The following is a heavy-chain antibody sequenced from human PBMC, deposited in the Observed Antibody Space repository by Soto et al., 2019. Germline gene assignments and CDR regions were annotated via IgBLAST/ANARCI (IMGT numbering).Heavy chain of an antibody. J-gene: IGHJ6*01. V-gene: IGHV3-72*01. CDR2: SRNRVNSHTT. CDR3: TRGLLGGAPSYTFHGMDV. D-gene: IGHD1-26*01. Sequence: EVQLVESGGGLVQPGGSLRLSCAASGFTFSDHYMDWVRQAPGKGLEWVARSRNRVNSHTTEYAAYVKGRFTISRDESKSSLYLQMNSLKIEDTAVYYCTRGLLGGAPSYTFHGMDVWGQGTTVTVSS. CDR1: GFTFSDHY.